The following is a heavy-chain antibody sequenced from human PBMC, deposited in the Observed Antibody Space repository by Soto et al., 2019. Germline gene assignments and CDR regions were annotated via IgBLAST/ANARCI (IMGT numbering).Heavy chain of an antibody. Sequence: SETLSLTCAVSGGSISSGRHSWSWIRQPPGKGLEWIGYIYHSGSTYYNPSLKSRVTISVDRSKNQFSLKLSSVTAADTAVYYCGRVPAHWGQGTLVPVSA. CDR2: IYHSGST. J-gene: IGHJ4*02. V-gene: IGHV4-30-2*01. CDR1: GGSISSGRHS. CDR3: GRVPAH.